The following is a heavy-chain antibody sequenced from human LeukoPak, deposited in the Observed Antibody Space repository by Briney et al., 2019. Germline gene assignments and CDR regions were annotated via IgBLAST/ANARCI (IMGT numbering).Heavy chain of an antibody. Sequence: PSETLSLTCGVSGGSISGTNWWSWVRQTPGQGLEWIGEVSVSGLSDYNPSLRGRVTMSLDTSKNHLSLKLTSVTAADTAVYYCTRENAAFSPFGYWGQGTLVTV. CDR2: VSVSGLS. J-gene: IGHJ4*02. CDR3: TRENAAFSPFGY. CDR1: GGSISGTNW. D-gene: IGHD6-25*01. V-gene: IGHV4-4*02.